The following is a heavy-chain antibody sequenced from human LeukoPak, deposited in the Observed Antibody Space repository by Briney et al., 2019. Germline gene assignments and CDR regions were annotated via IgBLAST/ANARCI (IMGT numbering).Heavy chain of an antibody. J-gene: IGHJ3*02. D-gene: IGHD3-3*01. CDR3: ARDLESNYDFWSGYEPSGFDI. CDR2: ISSSSKTI. Sequence: GGSLRLSCAASGFTFSSYSMNWVRQAPGKGLEWISYISSSSKTIYYADSVKGRFTVSRDNAKNSLYLQMNTLRAEDTAVYYCARDLESNYDFWSGYEPSGFDIWGQGTMVTVSS. CDR1: GFTFSSYS. V-gene: IGHV3-48*01.